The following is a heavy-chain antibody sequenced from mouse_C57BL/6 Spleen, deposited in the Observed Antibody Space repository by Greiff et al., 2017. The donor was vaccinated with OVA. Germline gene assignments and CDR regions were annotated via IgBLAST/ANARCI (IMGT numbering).Heavy chain of an antibody. V-gene: IGHV1-15*01. CDR2: IDPETGGT. J-gene: IGHJ3*01. D-gene: IGHD2-4*01. Sequence: VQLQQSGAELVRPGASVTLSCKASGYTFTDYEMHWVKQTPVHGLEWIGAIDPETGGTAYNQKFKGKAILTADKSSSTAYMELRSLTSEDSAVYYCTRWGLRHGAWFAYWGQGTLVTVSA. CDR3: TRWGLRHGAWFAY. CDR1: GYTFTDYE.